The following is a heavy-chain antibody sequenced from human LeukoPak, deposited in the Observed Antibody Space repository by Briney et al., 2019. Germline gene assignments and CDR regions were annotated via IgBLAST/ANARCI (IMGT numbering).Heavy chain of an antibody. CDR3: TGQALYSSGWYMSTY. V-gene: IGHV3-73*01. CDR2: IRSKANSYAT. CDR1: GFTFSGSA. D-gene: IGHD6-19*01. J-gene: IGHJ4*02. Sequence: PGESLRLSCAASGFTFSGSAMHWVRQASGKGLEWVGRIRSKANSYATAYAASVKGRFTISRDDSKNTAYLQMNSLKTEDTAVYYCTGQALYSSGWYMSTYWGQGTLVTVSS.